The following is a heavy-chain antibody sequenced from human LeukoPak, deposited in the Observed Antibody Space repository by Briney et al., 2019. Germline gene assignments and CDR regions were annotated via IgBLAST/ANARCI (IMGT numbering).Heavy chain of an antibody. D-gene: IGHD5-18*01. CDR2: INQDGSEK. CDR1: GFTFSSFW. CDR3: AKRTRGYSYGTLDY. J-gene: IGHJ4*02. Sequence: GGSLRLSCAASGFTFSSFWMSWVRPAPGKGPERVANINQDGSEKYYVDSVKGRFTISRDNSKNTLFLQMNSLRAEDTAVYYCAKRTRGYSYGTLDYWGQGTLVTVSS. V-gene: IGHV3-7*05.